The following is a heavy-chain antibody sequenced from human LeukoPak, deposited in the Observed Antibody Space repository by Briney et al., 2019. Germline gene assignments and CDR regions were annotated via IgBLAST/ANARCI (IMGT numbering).Heavy chain of an antibody. Sequence: GGSLRLSCAASGFTFSSYSMNWDRQAPGKGLGWVAVISYDGSNKYYADSVKGRFTISRDNAKNSLYLQMDSLRAEDTAVYYCARHIPFDCWGQGTLVTVSS. J-gene: IGHJ4*02. V-gene: IGHV3-30*03. D-gene: IGHD2-21*01. CDR3: ARHIPFDC. CDR2: ISYDGSNK. CDR1: GFTFSSYS.